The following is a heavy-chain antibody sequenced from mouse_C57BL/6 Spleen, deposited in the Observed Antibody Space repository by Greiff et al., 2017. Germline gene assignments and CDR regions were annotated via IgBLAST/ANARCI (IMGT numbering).Heavy chain of an antibody. J-gene: IGHJ4*01. D-gene: IGHD4-1*01. CDR2: ISDGGSYT. CDR1: GFTFSSYA. V-gene: IGHV5-4*01. Sequence: EVNVVESGGGLVKPGGSLKLSCAASGFTFSSYAMSWVRQTPEKRLEWVATISDGGSYTYYPDNVKGRFTISRDNAKNNLYLQMSHLKSEDTAMYYCARDQTGAGAMDYWGQGTSVTVSS. CDR3: ARDQTGAGAMDY.